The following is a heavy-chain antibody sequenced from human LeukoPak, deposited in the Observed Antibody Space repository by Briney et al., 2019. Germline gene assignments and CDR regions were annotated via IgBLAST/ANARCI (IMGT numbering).Heavy chain of an antibody. Sequence: SVKVSCKASGGTFSSYAISWVRQAPGQGLEWMGGIIPIFGTANCAQKFQGRVTITADESTSTAYMELSSLRSEDTAVYYCARDREVRGVIITLHWFDPWGQGTLVTVSS. J-gene: IGHJ5*02. CDR2: IIPIFGTA. D-gene: IGHD3-10*01. CDR1: GGTFSSYA. CDR3: ARDREVRGVIITLHWFDP. V-gene: IGHV1-69*13.